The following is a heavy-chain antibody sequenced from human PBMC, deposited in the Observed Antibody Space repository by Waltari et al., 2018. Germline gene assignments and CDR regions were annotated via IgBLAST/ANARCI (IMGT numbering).Heavy chain of an antibody. D-gene: IGHD3-10*01. CDR3: ARDPPPLGRDDY. CDR1: GGSISSGSYY. V-gene: IGHV4-61*09. Sequence: QVQLQESGPGLVKHSQTLSLTCTVSGGSISSGSYYWSWIRQPAGKGLEWIGYIYTSGSTNYNPSLKSRVTISADTSKNQFSLKLSSVTAADTAVYYCARDPPPLGRDDYWGQGTLVTVSS. CDR2: IYTSGST. J-gene: IGHJ4*02.